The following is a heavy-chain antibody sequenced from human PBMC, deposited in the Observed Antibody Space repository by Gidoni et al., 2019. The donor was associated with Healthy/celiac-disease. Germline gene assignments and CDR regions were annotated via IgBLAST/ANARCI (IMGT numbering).Heavy chain of an antibody. CDR1: GFTFSRYA. J-gene: IGHJ4*02. Sequence: EVQLLESGGGLVQPGGSLRLSCAASGFTFSRYALSWVRQAPGKGLEWVSAISGSGGSTYYADSVKGRFTISRDNSKNTLYLKMNSLRAEDTAVYYCAKESYYGSGSYSGPFDYWGQGTLVTVSS. D-gene: IGHD3-10*01. CDR3: AKESYYGSGSYSGPFDY. CDR2: ISGSGGST. V-gene: IGHV3-23*01.